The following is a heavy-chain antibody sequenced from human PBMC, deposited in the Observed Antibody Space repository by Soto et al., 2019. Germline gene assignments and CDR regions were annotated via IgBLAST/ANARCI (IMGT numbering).Heavy chain of an antibody. Sequence: QMKLLQSGGGLVQPGRSLSLSCAASEYTFRTYAMQWVRQAPGKGLEWVAVISFDGSDKHSADSVKGRFTISRDNSKNSVSLPINSLRPEDTAVYYCANAAYSTSWYYAFDVWGQGTMVTVSS. V-gene: IGHV3-30*18. D-gene: IGHD2-2*01. J-gene: IGHJ3*01. CDR2: ISFDGSDK. CDR3: ANAAYSTSWYYAFDV. CDR1: EYTFRTYA.